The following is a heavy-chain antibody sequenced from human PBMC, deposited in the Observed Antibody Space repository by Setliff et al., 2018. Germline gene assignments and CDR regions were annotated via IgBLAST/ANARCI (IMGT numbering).Heavy chain of an antibody. CDR2: ISSSSHII. CDR3: ARDGNNWNDLDY. J-gene: IGHJ4*01. Sequence: PSETLSLTCTVSGGSISSSTYYWGWIRQPPGKGLEWVSYISSSSHIISYADSVKGRFTISRDNAKNSLYLQMNSLRAEDTALYYCARDGNNWNDLDYWGHGTLVTVSS. V-gene: IGHV3-48*01. D-gene: IGHD1-20*01. CDR1: GGSISSST.